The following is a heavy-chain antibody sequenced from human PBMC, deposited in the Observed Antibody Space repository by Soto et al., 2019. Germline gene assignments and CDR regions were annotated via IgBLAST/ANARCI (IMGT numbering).Heavy chain of an antibody. CDR2: MNPNSGNT. CDR3: ARGLRGITIFGVVNQAFEP. Sequence: GASVKVSCKASGYTFTSYDINWARQATGQGLKWMGWMNPNSGNTGYAQKFQGRVTMTRNTSIRTAYMELSSLRSEDTAVYYCARGLRGITIFGVVNQAFEPWGQGTLVTVSS. V-gene: IGHV1-8*01. CDR1: GYTFTSYD. D-gene: IGHD3-3*01. J-gene: IGHJ5*02.